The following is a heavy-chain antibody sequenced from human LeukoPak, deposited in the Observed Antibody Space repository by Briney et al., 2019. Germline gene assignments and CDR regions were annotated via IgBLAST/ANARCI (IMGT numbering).Heavy chain of an antibody. CDR3: ARSQAATPADFDY. Sequence: GASVKVSCKASGYTFTGYYIHWVRQAPGQGLDWMGRINPNSGGTNYAQKFQGRVTMTRDTSISTAYMELSRLRSDDTAVYYCARSQAATPADFDYWGQGTLVTVSS. D-gene: IGHD2-15*01. CDR1: GYTFTGYY. CDR2: INPNSGGT. J-gene: IGHJ4*02. V-gene: IGHV1-2*06.